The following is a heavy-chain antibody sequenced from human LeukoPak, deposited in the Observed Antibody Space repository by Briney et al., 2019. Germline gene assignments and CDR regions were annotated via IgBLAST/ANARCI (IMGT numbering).Heavy chain of an antibody. J-gene: IGHJ4*02. CDR3: ASPPNY. CDR2: IYYSGST. CDR1: GGXLSSYY. Sequence: SETLSLTCTVSGGXLSSYYWSWIRQPPGKGLEWIGYIYYSGSTNYNPSLKSRVTISVDTSKNQFSLKLSSVTAADTAVYYCASPPNYWGQGTLVTVSS. V-gene: IGHV4-59*08.